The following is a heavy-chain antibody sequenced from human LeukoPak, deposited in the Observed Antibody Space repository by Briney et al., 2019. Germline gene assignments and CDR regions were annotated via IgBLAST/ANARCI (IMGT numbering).Heavy chain of an antibody. V-gene: IGHV3-23*01. CDR3: LYIQFDY. CDR1: GFTFSSYA. Sequence: GGSLRLSCAASGFTFSSYAMSWVRQAPGKGLEGVSAISGSGGSTYYADSVKGRFTISRANSKNTLYQHMNTLRDEDTAVYSCLYIQFDYWGQGTLVTVSS. J-gene: IGHJ4*02. CDR2: ISGSGGST.